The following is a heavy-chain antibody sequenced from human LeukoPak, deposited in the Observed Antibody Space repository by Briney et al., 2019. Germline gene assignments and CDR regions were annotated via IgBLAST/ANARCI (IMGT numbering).Heavy chain of an antibody. CDR2: ISSSGSTI. V-gene: IGHV3-48*04. D-gene: IGHD3-22*01. Sequence: GGSLRLSCSASGFTFSNYWMNWVRQAPGKGLEWVSYISSSGSTIYYADSVKGRFTISRDNAKNSLYLQMNSLRAEDTAVYYCARAYYYDSSPDYWGQGTLVTVSS. CDR1: GFTFSNYW. J-gene: IGHJ4*02. CDR3: ARAYYYDSSPDY.